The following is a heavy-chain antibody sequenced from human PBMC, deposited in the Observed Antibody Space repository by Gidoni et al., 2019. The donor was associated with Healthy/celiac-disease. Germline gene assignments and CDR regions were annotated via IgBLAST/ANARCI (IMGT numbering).Heavy chain of an antibody. Sequence: QVQLVQAGPAVQKPVASVEVSCKAAGYTFTGYYMHWVRQAPEQGLEWMGWINPNSGGTNYAQKFQGRVTMTRDTSISTAYMELSRLRSDDTAVYYCARGRYCSGGSCGWLFDYWGQGTLVTVSS. CDR1: GYTFTGYY. J-gene: IGHJ4*02. CDR2: INPNSGGT. CDR3: ARGRYCSGGSCGWLFDY. V-gene: IGHV1-2*02. D-gene: IGHD2-15*01.